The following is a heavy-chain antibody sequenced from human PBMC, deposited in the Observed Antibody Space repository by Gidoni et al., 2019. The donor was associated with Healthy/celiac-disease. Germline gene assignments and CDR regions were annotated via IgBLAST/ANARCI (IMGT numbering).Heavy chain of an antibody. CDR3: ARGGDYSDAFDI. D-gene: IGHD2-15*01. Sequence: EVQLVESGGGLVKPGGSLRLSCAASGFTFSSYSMNWVRQAQGKGLEWVSAISSSSSYIYYADSVKGRFTISRDNAKNSLYLQMNSLRAEDTAVYYCARGGDYSDAFDIWGQGTMVTVSS. CDR1: GFTFSSYS. V-gene: IGHV3-21*01. CDR2: ISSSSSYI. J-gene: IGHJ3*02.